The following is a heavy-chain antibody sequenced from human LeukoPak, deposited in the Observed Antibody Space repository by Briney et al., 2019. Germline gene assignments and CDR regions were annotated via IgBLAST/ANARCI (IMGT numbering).Heavy chain of an antibody. V-gene: IGHV3-23*01. CDR3: AKVGPPWFGIYDY. CDR1: GFTFSSYA. D-gene: IGHD3-10*01. J-gene: IGHJ4*02. CDR2: VSGSGGST. Sequence: PGGSLRLSCAASGFTFSSYAMSWVRQAPGKGLEWVSVVSGSGGSTYYADSVKGRFTISRDNSKNTLYLQMNSLRAEDTAVYYCAKVGPPWFGIYDYWGQGTLVTVSS.